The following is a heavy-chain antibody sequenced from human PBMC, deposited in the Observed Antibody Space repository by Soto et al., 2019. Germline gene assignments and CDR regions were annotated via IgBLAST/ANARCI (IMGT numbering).Heavy chain of an antibody. J-gene: IGHJ4*02. CDR3: ARASIRYFDWSLGY. V-gene: IGHV1-3*01. CDR2: INAGNGNT. CDR1: GYTFTSYA. Sequence: ASVKVSCKASGYTFTSYAMHWVRQAPGQRLEWMGWINAGNGNTKYSQKFQGRVTITRDTSASTAYMELSSLRSEDTAVCYCARASIRYFDWSLGYWGQGTLVTVSS. D-gene: IGHD3-9*01.